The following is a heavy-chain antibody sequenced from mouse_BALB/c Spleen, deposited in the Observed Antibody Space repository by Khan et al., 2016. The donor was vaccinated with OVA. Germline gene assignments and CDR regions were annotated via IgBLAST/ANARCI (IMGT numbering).Heavy chain of an antibody. CDR3: ARDEYFEGDSMDY. CDR2: IYPGNVNT. D-gene: IGHD2-13*01. V-gene: IGHV1S56*01. CDR1: GYTFTSYY. Sequence: QIQLVQSGPELVKPGASVRISCKASGYTFTSYYIHWVKQRPGQGLEWIGWIYPGNVNTKHNEKFKGKATLTADKSSSTAYMQLRRLTSEDSAVYFCARDEYFEGDSMDYWGQGTSVTVAS. J-gene: IGHJ4*01.